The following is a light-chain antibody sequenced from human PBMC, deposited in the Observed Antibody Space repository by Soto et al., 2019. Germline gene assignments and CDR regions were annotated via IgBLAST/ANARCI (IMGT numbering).Light chain of an antibody. V-gene: IGLV2-14*03. CDR1: SSDVGGYKY. J-gene: IGLJ2*01. Sequence: QSALTQPASVSGSPGQSITISCTGTSSDVGGYKYVSWYQQHPGKAPKLMIYDVSNRPSGVSNRFSGSKSGNTASLTISGLQAEDEADYYCSSYISSSTLVFGGGTKVTVL. CDR2: DVS. CDR3: SSYISSSTLV.